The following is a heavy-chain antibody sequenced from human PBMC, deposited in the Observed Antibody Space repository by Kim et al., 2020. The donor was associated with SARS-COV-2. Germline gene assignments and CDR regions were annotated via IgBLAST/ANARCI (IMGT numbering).Heavy chain of an antibody. D-gene: IGHD3-22*01. CDR1: GGSINSGDYY. Sequence: SETLSLTCTVSGGSINSGDYYWSWIRQPPGKGLEWIGYIYYSGSTYYNPSLKSRVTISVDTSKNQFSLKLSSVTAADTAVYYCAREATYYYDSSGYYDYWGQGTLVTVSS. CDR2: IYYSGST. CDR3: AREATYYYDSSGYYDY. J-gene: IGHJ4*02. V-gene: IGHV4-30-4*01.